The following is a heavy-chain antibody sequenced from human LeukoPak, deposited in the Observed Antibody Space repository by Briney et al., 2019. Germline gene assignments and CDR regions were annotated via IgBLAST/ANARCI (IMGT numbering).Heavy chain of an antibody. CDR1: GFSLSGYW. Sequence: GGSLRLSCAASGFSLSGYWMSWVRQAPGKGLEWVANIKQDGSEKYYVDSVKGRFTISRDNAKNSLYLQMNSLRAEDTAVYYCARDWAIVVVPAAIGYWGQGTLVTVSS. CDR2: IKQDGSEK. D-gene: IGHD2-2*01. CDR3: ARDWAIVVVPAAIGY. V-gene: IGHV3-7*01. J-gene: IGHJ4*02.